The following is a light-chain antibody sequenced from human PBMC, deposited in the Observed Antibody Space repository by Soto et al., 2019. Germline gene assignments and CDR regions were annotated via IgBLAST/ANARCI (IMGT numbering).Light chain of an antibody. Sequence: QSILAQPASVSVSPGQSITISCSGTSSDIGTYDHVAWFQQFPGKTPKLMIYSVSNRPSGVSYRFSGSKSGNTASLTISGLQAEDEADYYCISSTVSRSYVFGTGTKVTVL. CDR3: ISSTVSRSYV. J-gene: IGLJ1*01. CDR1: SSDIGTYDH. V-gene: IGLV2-14*01. CDR2: SVS.